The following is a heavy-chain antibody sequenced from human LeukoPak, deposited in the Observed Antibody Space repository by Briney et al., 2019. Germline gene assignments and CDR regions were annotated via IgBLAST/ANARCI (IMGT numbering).Heavy chain of an antibody. V-gene: IGHV4-59*01. J-gene: IGHJ3*02. CDR2: IYYSGST. CDR3: ARGRFLDALDI. CDR1: GGSISSYY. D-gene: IGHD3-3*01. Sequence: SETLSLTCTVSGGSISSYYWSWSRQPPGKGLEWIGYIYYSGSTKYKPSLKSRVTISVDTSKNQFSLKLSSVTAADTAVYYCARGRFLDALDIWGQGTMVTVSS.